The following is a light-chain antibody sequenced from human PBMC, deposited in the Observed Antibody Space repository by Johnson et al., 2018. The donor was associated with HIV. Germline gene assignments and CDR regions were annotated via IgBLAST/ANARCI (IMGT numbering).Light chain of an antibody. CDR3: ATWDTGLSAGV. CDR1: SSNIGNNY. Sequence: QSVLTQPPSVSAAPGQKVTISCSGSSSNIGNNYVSWYQQLPGTAPRIVTYDNNKRPSGIPDRFSASKSGTSATLGITGLQTGDEADYYCATWDTGLSAGVFGTGTKVTVL. J-gene: IGLJ1*01. V-gene: IGLV1-51*01. CDR2: DNN.